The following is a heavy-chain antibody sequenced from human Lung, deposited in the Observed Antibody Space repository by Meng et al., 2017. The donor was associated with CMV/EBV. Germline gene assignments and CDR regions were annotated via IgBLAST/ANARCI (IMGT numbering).Heavy chain of an antibody. J-gene: IGHJ6*02. V-gene: IGHV3-11*04. CDR3: AREKQLVPHYYYGMDV. CDR2: ISSSGSTI. CDR1: GFTFSDYY. D-gene: IGHD6-13*01. Sequence: SXKISXAASGFTFSDYYMSWIRQAPGKGLEWVSYISSSGSTIYYADSVKGRFTISRDNAKNSLYLQMNSLRAEDTAVYYCAREKQLVPHYYYGMDVWGQGTXVTVSS.